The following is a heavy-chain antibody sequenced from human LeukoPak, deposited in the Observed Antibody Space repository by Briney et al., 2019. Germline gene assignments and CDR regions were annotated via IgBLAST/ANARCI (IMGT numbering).Heavy chain of an antibody. CDR1: GGTFSSYA. CDR3: ARDLKQWLVQTSYYYYYMDV. CDR2: IIPIFGTA. Sequence: SVKVSCKASGGTFSSYAISWVRQAPGQGLEWMGRIIPIFGTANYAQKFQGRVTITTDESTSTAYMELSSLGSEDTAVYYCARDLKQWLVQTSYYYYYMDVWGKGTTVTVSS. V-gene: IGHV1-69*05. J-gene: IGHJ6*03. D-gene: IGHD6-19*01.